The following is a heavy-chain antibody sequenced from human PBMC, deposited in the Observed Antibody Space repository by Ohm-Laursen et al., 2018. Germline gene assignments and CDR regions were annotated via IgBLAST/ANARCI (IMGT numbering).Heavy chain of an antibody. V-gene: IGHV3-11*01. CDR2: ISGSSNAI. CDR3: TRGNFYYGMDV. J-gene: IGHJ6*02. Sequence: GSLRLSCAASGFSFTDYYMTWIRQAPGKGLEWVSYISGSSNAIYYADSVKGRFTISRDNTKNSLFLQMNSLRAEDTAIYHCTRGNFYYGMDVWGQGTTVTVSS. CDR1: GFSFTDYY.